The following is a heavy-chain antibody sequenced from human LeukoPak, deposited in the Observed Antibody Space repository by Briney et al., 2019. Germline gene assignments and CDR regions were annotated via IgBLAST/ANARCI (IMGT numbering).Heavy chain of an antibody. D-gene: IGHD4-23*01. V-gene: IGHV1-24*01. CDR3: AAKLLYGGIRGFDY. CDR2: FDPEDGET. Sequence: ASVKVSCKVSGYTLTELSMHWVRQAPGKGLEWMGGFDPEDGETIYAQKFQGRVTMTEDTSTDTAYMELSSLRSEDTAVYYCAAKLLYGGIRGFDYWGQGTLVTVSS. J-gene: IGHJ4*02. CDR1: GYTLTELS.